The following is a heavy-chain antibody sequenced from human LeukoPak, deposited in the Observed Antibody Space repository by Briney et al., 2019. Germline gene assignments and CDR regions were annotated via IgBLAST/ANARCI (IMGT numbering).Heavy chain of an antibody. CDR3: AKGGKWDVTPFDY. CDR1: GFPFTSYS. J-gene: IGHJ4*02. D-gene: IGHD1-26*01. Sequence: PPGGSLRLSCAASGFPFTSYSMNWVRQAPGKGLEWVSTISGGGGSTYYADSVKGRFTISRDNSKNTLYLQVNSLRAEDTAVYYCAKGGKWDVTPFDYWGQGTLVTVSS. CDR2: ISGGGGST. V-gene: IGHV3-23*01.